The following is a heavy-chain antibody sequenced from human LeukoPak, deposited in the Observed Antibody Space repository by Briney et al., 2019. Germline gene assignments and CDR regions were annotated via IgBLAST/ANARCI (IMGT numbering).Heavy chain of an antibody. CDR1: GFTFSSYS. CDR3: ARDPIWGWYFDL. Sequence: GGSLRLSCAASGFTFSSYSMNWVRQAPGKGLEWVSSISSSSSYIYYADSVKGRFTISRDNAKNSLYLQMNSLRAEDTAVYYRARDPIWGWYFDLWGRGTLVTVSS. CDR2: ISSSSSYI. D-gene: IGHD3-9*01. J-gene: IGHJ2*01. V-gene: IGHV3-21*01.